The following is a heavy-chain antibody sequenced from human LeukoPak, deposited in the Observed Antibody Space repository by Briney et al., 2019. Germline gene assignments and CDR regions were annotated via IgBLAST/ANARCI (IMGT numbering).Heavy chain of an antibody. CDR1: GFTFSSYG. CDR2: IRYDGSNK. D-gene: IGHD2-2*02. Sequence: GGSLRLSCAASGFTFSSYGMHWVRQAPGKGLEWVAFIRYDGSNKYYADSVKGRFTISRDNSKNTLYLQMNSLRAEDTAVYYCAKGYCSSTSCHTPREGGQGTLVTVSS. J-gene: IGHJ4*02. CDR3: AKGYCSSTSCHTPRE. V-gene: IGHV3-30*02.